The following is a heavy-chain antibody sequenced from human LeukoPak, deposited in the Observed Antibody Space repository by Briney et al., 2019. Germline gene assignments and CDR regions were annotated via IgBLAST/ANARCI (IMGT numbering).Heavy chain of an antibody. J-gene: IGHJ5*02. V-gene: IGHV1-18*01. CDR1: GYTFTSYG. CDR3: ARASYYGSGSYPNWFDP. Sequence: ASVKVSCKASGYTFTSYGISWVRQAPGQGLEWMGWISAYNGNTNYAQKLQGRVTMTTDTSTSTAYMELRSLRSDDTAVYYCARASYYGSGSYPNWFDPWGQGTLVTVSS. D-gene: IGHD3-10*01. CDR2: ISAYNGNT.